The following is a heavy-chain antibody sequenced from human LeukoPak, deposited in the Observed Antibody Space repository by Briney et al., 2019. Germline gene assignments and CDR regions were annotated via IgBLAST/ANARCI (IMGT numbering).Heavy chain of an antibody. Sequence: SETLSLTCTVSGGSISSSSYYWGWIRQPPGKGLEWIGSIYYSGSTYYNPSLKSRVTISVDTSKNQFSLKLSSVTAADTAVYYCASIASMLRFLEWLPGRFDYWGQGTLVTVSS. CDR1: GGSISSSSYY. J-gene: IGHJ4*02. V-gene: IGHV4-39*01. D-gene: IGHD3-3*01. CDR3: ASIASMLRFLEWLPGRFDY. CDR2: IYYSGST.